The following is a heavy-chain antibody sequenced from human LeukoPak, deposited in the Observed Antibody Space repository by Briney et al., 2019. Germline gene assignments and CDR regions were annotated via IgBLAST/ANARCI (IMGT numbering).Heavy chain of an antibody. Sequence: ASVKVSCKASGYTFTGYYMHWVRQAPGQGLEWMGWINPSSGGTNYAQKFQGRVTMTRDTSISTAYMELSRLRSDDTAVYYCARAPNRLVVPAAIEDYWGQGTLVTVSS. CDR1: GYTFTGYY. CDR3: ARAPNRLVVPAAIEDY. D-gene: IGHD2-2*01. V-gene: IGHV1-2*02. J-gene: IGHJ4*02. CDR2: INPSSGGT.